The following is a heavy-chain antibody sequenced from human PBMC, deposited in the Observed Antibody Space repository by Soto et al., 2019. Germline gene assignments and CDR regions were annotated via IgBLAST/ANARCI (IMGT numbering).Heavy chain of an antibody. V-gene: IGHV4-39*01. J-gene: IGHJ4*02. Sequence: PSETLSLTCTVSGGSVTNSSYYWGWIRQSPGKGLEWIGSVYYRGRSYSKSSVKSRVTISVDTSKNQFSLILNSVTASDTAVYFCVSQRTTVITTAAFDYGGPGALVTVSS. CDR1: GGSVTNSSYY. CDR3: VSQRTTVITTAAFDY. D-gene: IGHD4-4*01. CDR2: VYYRGRS.